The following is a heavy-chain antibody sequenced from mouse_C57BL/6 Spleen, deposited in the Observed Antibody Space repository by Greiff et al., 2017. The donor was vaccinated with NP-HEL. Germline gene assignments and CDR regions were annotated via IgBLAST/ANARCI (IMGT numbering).Heavy chain of an antibody. CDR2: INPSNGGT. J-gene: IGHJ1*03. D-gene: IGHD4-1*02. CDR1: GYTFTSYW. V-gene: IGHV1-53*01. CDR3: SRATVTYWYFGV. Sequence: QVQLQQPGTELVKPGASVKLSCKASGYTFTSYWMHWVKQRPGQGLEWIGNINPSNGGTNYNEKFKSKATLTEDTSSSTAYMQLSRLTADDSAVYYCSRATVTYWYFGVWGTGTTVTVSS.